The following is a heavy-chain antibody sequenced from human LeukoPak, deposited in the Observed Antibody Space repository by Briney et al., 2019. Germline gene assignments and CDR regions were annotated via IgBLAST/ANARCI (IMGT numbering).Heavy chain of an antibody. J-gene: IGHJ3*02. V-gene: IGHV1-2*02. D-gene: IGHD2-15*01. CDR1: GYTFTGNY. Sequence: GASVKVSCKASGYTFTGNYMHWVRQAPGQGLEWMGWINPNSGGTNYAQKFQGRVTMTRDTSIKTDYVELSRLNSDDTAVYYCARDGGRYCSGESCLDAFDMWGQGTMVTVS. CDR2: INPNSGGT. CDR3: ARDGGRYCSGESCLDAFDM.